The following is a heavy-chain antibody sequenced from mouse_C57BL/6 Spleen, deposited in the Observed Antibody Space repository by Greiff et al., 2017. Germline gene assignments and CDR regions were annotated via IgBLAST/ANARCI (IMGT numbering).Heavy chain of an antibody. Sequence: VQLQQSGPELVKPGASVKISCKASGYTFTDYYMNWVKQSHGKSLEWIGDINTNNGGTSYNQKFKGKATLTVDKSSSTAYMELRSLTSEDSAVYYCARLLDGYFAYWGQGTLVTVSA. J-gene: IGHJ3*01. CDR2: INTNNGGT. D-gene: IGHD2-3*01. CDR1: GYTFTDYY. CDR3: ARLLDGYFAY. V-gene: IGHV1-26*01.